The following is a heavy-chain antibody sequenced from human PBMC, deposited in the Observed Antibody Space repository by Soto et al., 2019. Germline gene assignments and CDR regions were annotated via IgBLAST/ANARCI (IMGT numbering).Heavy chain of an antibody. CDR3: ARGRYFDSSGGCANY. J-gene: IGHJ4*01. V-gene: IGHV3-23*01. D-gene: IGHD3-22*01. Sequence: EVKLLESGGGLIPPGASARLSCVTSGFIFDSYAMSWVRQSPGRGLEWVAAISGSGHATYYTQSVQGRFLSSRDKSKKTVFLQMNNLRAEDTAVYYCARGRYFDSSGGCANYWGLGTLVTVSS. CDR2: ISGSGHAT. CDR1: GFIFDSYA.